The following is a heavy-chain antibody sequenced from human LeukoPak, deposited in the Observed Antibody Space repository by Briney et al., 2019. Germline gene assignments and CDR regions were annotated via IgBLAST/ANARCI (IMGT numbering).Heavy chain of an antibody. CDR1: GYTFTGYY. J-gene: IGHJ4*02. D-gene: IGHD3-10*01. V-gene: IGHV1-2*02. CDR2: INPNSGGT. CDR3: ARALVRGVIMGY. Sequence: ASVKVSCKASGYTFTGYYMHWVRQAPGQGLEWMGWINPNSGGTNYAQKFQGRVTMTRDTSISTAYMELRRLRSDDTAVYYCARALVRGVIMGYWGQGTLVTVSS.